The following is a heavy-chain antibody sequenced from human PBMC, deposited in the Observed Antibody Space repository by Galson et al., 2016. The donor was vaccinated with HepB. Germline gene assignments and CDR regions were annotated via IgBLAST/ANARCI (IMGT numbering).Heavy chain of an antibody. CDR2: ISLSSSYI. J-gene: IGHJ4*02. Sequence: SLRLSCAASGFTFSKYSMNWVRQAPGMRLEWVSSISLSSSYIYYADSVQGRFTISRDNAKNSLYLQMNSLRAEDTAVYYCVRVKEDSSGYFGYWGQGTLVTVAS. CDR3: VRVKEDSSGYFGY. V-gene: IGHV3-21*01. D-gene: IGHD3-22*01. CDR1: GFTFSKYS.